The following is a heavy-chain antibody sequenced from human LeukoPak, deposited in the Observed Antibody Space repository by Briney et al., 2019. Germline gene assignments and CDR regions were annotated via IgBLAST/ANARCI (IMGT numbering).Heavy chain of an antibody. CDR3: AREGYDILTLGY. Sequence: PSETLSLTCTVSGGSISSYYWSWIRQPPGMGLEWIGYIYYSGSTNYNPSLKSRVTISVDTSKDQFSLRLTSVTAADTAVYYCAREGYDILTLGYWGQGTLVTVSS. CDR2: IYYSGST. J-gene: IGHJ4*02. V-gene: IGHV4-59*01. D-gene: IGHD3-9*01. CDR1: GGSISSYY.